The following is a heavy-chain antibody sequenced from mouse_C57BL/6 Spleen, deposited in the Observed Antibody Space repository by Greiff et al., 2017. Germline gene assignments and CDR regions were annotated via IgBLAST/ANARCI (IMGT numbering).Heavy chain of an antibody. D-gene: IGHD2-4*01. CDR3: ARRDYDEGGFDY. CDR1: GYTFTSYG. J-gene: IGHJ2*01. V-gene: IGHV1-81*01. CDR2: IYPRSGNT. Sequence: QVQLQQSGAELARPGASVKLSCKASGYTFTSYGISWVKQRTGQGLEWIGEIYPRSGNTYYNEKFKGKATLTADKSSSTAYMELRSLTSEDSAVYFCARRDYDEGGFDYWGQGTTLTVSS.